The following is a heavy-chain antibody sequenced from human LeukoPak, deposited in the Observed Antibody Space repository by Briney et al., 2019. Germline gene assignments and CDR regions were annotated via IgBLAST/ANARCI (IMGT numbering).Heavy chain of an antibody. Sequence: ASVKVSCKASGYTFTSYDINWVRQAPGQGLEWMGWINPNSGGTNYAQKFQGRVTMTRDTSISTAYMELSRLRSDDTAVYYCARDRRVYYDSSGYSWWSFDYWGQGTLVTASS. J-gene: IGHJ4*02. V-gene: IGHV1-2*02. CDR2: INPNSGGT. CDR3: ARDRRVYYDSSGYSWWSFDY. D-gene: IGHD3-22*01. CDR1: GYTFTSYD.